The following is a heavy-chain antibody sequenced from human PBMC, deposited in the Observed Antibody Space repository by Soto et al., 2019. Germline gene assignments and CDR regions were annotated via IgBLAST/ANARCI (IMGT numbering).Heavy chain of an antibody. CDR3: ARDAGSSWYLDAFDI. CDR1: GETITSCG. D-gene: IGHD6-13*01. V-gene: IGHV1-18*01. CDR2: ISAYNGNT. Sequence: GASVKVTTKASGETITSCGSICVRQANGQGLEWMGWISAYNGNTNYAQKLQGRVTMTTDTSTSTAYMELRSLRSDDTAVYYCARDAGSSWYLDAFDIWGQGTMVTVSS. J-gene: IGHJ3*02.